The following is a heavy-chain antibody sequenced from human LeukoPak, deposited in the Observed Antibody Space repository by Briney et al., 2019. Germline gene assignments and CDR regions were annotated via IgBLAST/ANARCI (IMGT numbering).Heavy chain of an antibody. V-gene: IGHV3-66*04. D-gene: IGHD3-10*01. CDR1: GFTLSSNY. CDR2: IYSGGST. Sequence: GGSLRLSCAASGFTLSSNYMSWVRQAPGKGLEWVSVIYSGGSTYYADSVKGRFTISRDNSKNTLYLQMNSLRAEDTAVYYCARHMVRDYYYYGMDVWGQGTTVTVSS. CDR3: ARHMVRDYYYYGMDV. J-gene: IGHJ6*02.